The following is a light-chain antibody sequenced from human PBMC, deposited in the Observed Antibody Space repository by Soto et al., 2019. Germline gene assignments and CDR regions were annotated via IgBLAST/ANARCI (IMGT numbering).Light chain of an antibody. V-gene: IGKV3D-20*02. CDR2: GAS. J-gene: IGKJ5*01. CDR1: QSVSNNY. CDR3: QQRSNWPIT. Sequence: EIVLTPSPGTLSLSPRQRATLSCMASQSVSNNYLAWYQQKPGQAPRLLIYGASNRATGIPDRFSGSGSGTDFTLTISSLEPEDFAVYYCQQRSNWPITFGQRTRLEI.